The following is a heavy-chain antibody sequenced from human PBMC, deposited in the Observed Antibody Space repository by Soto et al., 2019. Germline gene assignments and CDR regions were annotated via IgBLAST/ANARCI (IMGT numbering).Heavy chain of an antibody. CDR2: IYYSGST. CDR1: GGSISSSSYY. J-gene: IGHJ4*02. Sequence: SETLSLTCTVSGGSISSSSYYWGWIRQPPGKGLEWIGSIYYSGSTYYNPSLKSRVTISVDTSKNQFSLKLSSVTAADTAVYYCAILRYFDWLFDYWGQGTLVTVSS. V-gene: IGHV4-39*01. CDR3: AILRYFDWLFDY. D-gene: IGHD3-9*01.